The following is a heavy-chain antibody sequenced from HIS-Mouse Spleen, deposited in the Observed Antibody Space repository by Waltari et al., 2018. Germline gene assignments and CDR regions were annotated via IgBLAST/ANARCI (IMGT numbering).Heavy chain of an antibody. CDR2: IYYSGST. Sequence: QLQLQESGPGLVKPSETLSLPCPVSGGSISRSRYYCGWTRQPPGKGLEWIGSIYYSGSTYYNPSLKSRVTISVDTSKNQFSLKLSSVTAADTAVYYCARAYYYGSGSYYKGYFDYWGQGTLVTVSS. J-gene: IGHJ4*02. D-gene: IGHD3-10*01. V-gene: IGHV4-39*07. CDR3: ARAYYYGSGSYYKGYFDY. CDR1: GGSISRSRYY.